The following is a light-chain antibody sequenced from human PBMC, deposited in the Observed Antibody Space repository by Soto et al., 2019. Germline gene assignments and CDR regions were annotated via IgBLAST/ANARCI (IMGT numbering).Light chain of an antibody. Sequence: DIQMTQSPSSLSASVGDRVAITCRSSQRISDYLNWYQQKPGKALTLVIYGASNLQSGVPPRFSGSGSGSEFTLTISGLQPDDFSIYFCQQSYILPLTFGPGTKLDV. J-gene: IGKJ3*01. CDR1: QRISDY. CDR2: GAS. V-gene: IGKV1-39*01. CDR3: QQSYILPLT.